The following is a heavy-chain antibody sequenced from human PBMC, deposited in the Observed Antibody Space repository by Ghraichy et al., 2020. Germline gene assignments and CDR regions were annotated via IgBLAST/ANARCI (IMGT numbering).Heavy chain of an antibody. CDR3: ARDFKSEYSYGRPLEGMDV. V-gene: IGHV4-59*01. CDR1: GGSISSYY. J-gene: IGHJ6*02. Sequence: SETLSLTCTVSGGSISSYYWSWIRQPPGKGLEWIGYIYYSGSTNYNPSLKSRVTISVDTSKNQFSLKLSSVTAADTAVYYCARDFKSEYSYGRPLEGMDVWGQGTTVTVSS. CDR2: IYYSGST. D-gene: IGHD5-18*01.